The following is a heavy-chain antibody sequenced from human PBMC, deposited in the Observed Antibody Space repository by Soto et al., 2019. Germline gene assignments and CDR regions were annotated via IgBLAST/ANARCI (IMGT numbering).Heavy chain of an antibody. CDR3: ARRFSLSGSWDFDY. Sequence: SETLSLTCTVSGASISSSSYYWGWIRQPPGKGLEWIGSIYYSGSTYYNPSLKSRVTISVDTSKNQFSLRLSSVTAADTAVYYCARRFSLSGSWDFDYWGQGTLVTVSS. CDR2: IYYSGST. D-gene: IGHD6-13*01. V-gene: IGHV4-39*01. J-gene: IGHJ4*02. CDR1: GASISSSSYY.